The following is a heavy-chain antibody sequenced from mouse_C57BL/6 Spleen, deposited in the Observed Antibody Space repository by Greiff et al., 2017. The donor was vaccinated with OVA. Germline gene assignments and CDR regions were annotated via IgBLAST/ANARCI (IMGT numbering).Heavy chain of an antibody. V-gene: IGHV1-26*01. J-gene: IGHJ4*01. D-gene: IGHD2-1*01. Sequence: EVQLQQSGPELVKPGASVKISCKASGYTFTDYYMNWVKQSHGKSLEWIGDINPNNGGTSHNQKFKGKATLTVDKSSSTAYMELRSLTSEDSAVYYCARTGNSYYYAMDYWGQGTSVTVSS. CDR1: GYTFTDYY. CDR2: INPNNGGT. CDR3: ARTGNSYYYAMDY.